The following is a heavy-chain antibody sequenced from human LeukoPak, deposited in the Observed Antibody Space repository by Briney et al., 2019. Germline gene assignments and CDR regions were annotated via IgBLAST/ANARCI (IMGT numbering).Heavy chain of an antibody. V-gene: IGHV4-59*01. Sequence: PSETLSLTCTVSGGSISSYYWSWIRQPPGKGLEWIGYIYYSGNTNYNPSLKSRVTISVDTSKNQFSLKLSSVTAADTAVYYCARVFERGVYDSAFDIWGQGTMVTVSS. CDR3: ARVFERGVYDSAFDI. CDR2: IYYSGNT. D-gene: IGHD3-16*01. J-gene: IGHJ3*02. CDR1: GGSISSYY.